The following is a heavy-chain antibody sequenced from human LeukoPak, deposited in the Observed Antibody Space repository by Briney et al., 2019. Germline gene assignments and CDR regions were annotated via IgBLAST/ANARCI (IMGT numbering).Heavy chain of an antibody. J-gene: IGHJ6*03. CDR2: INTNTGNP. CDR1: GYTFTSYA. D-gene: IGHD3-3*01. Sequence: GASVKVSCKASGYTFTSYAMNWVRQAPGQGLEWMGWINTNTGNPTYAQGFTGRFVFSLDTSVSTAYLQISSLKADDTAVYYCARDSTIFGVVIYYMDVWGKGTTVTVSS. CDR3: ARDSTIFGVVIYYMDV. V-gene: IGHV7-4-1*02.